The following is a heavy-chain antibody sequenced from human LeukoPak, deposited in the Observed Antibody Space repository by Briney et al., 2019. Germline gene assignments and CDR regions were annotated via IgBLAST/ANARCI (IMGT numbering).Heavy chain of an antibody. CDR3: ARDFHDYGDIVDY. V-gene: IGHV1-46*01. J-gene: IGHJ4*02. Sequence: ASVKLSCTASGYTVSSYYMHWGRRAPGQGLEWMGIINPSGGSTSYAQKFQGRVTMTRDTSTSTVYMELSSLRSDDTAVYYCARDFHDYGDIVDYWGQGTLVTVSS. CDR1: GYTVSSYY. D-gene: IGHD4-17*01. CDR2: INPSGGST.